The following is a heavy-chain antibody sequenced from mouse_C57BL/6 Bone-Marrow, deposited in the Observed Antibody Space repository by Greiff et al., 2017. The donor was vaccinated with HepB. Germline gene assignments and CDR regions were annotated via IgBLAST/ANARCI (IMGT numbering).Heavy chain of an antibody. CDR2: IYPRSGNT. CDR1: VYTFTSYG. D-gene: IGHD1-1*01. Sequence: QVQLKQSGAELARPVASVTLSCKASVYTFTSYGISWVKQRTGQGLEWIGEIYPRSGNTYYNEKFKGKATLTADKSSSTAYMELRSLTSEDSAVYVCARRVTTVVATDVDYYAMDYWGQATSVTAST. J-gene: IGHJ4*01. CDR3: ARRVTTVVATDVDYYAMDY. V-gene: IGHV1-81*01.